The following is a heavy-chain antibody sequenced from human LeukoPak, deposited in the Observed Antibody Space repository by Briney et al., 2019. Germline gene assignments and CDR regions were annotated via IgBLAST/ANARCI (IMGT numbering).Heavy chain of an antibody. D-gene: IGHD3-16*01. CDR2: IYYSGST. J-gene: IGHJ4*02. Sequence: PSETLSLTCTVSGGSISSYYWSWIRQPPGKGLEWIGYIYYSGSTNYNPSLKSRVTISADTSKNQFSLKLNSMTTADTAVYYCTRGAGWLIDYWGQGILVTASS. V-gene: IGHV4-59*01. CDR3: TRGAGWLIDY. CDR1: GGSISSYY.